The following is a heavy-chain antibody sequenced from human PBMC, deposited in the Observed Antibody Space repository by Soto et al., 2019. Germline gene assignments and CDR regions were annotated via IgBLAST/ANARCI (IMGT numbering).Heavy chain of an antibody. CDR1: GDSISSYY. J-gene: IGHJ4*02. Sequence: QVQLQESGPGLVKPSETLSLTCAVSGDSISSYYCMWIRQPPGKGLESIGYLYYGRSANYNPSLKRRVTLSVDTSTNQCSLTLSPMTAADTAVYYCALRSMAVVPEYWGQGTLVTVSS. CDR3: ALRSMAVVPEY. V-gene: IGHV4-59*01. CDR2: LYYGRSA. D-gene: IGHD3-22*01.